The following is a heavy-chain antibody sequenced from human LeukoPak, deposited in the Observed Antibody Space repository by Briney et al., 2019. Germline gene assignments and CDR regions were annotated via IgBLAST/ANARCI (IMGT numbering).Heavy chain of an antibody. CDR3: ARAAPSDY. CDR1: GGTFSSYA. V-gene: IGHV1-69*04. Sequence: GASVKVSCKASGGTFSSYAISWVRQAPGQGLEWMGRIIPILGIANYAQKFQGRVTMTRDTSISTAYMELSRLRSDDTAVYYCARAAPSDYWGQGTLVTVSS. CDR2: IIPILGIA. J-gene: IGHJ4*02.